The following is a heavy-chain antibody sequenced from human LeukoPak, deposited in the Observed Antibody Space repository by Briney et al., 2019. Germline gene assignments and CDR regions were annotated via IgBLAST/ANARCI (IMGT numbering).Heavy chain of an antibody. V-gene: IGHV3-30-3*01. CDR2: ISYDGSNK. J-gene: IGHJ4*02. CDR1: GFTFNSYA. CDR3: ASSSYDILTGSDY. Sequence: GRSLRLSCGASGFTFNSYAMHWVRQAPGKGLEWVAVISYDGSNKYYADSVKGRFTISRDNSKNTLYLQMNSLRAEDTAVYYCASSSYDILTGSDYWGQGTLVTVSS. D-gene: IGHD3-9*01.